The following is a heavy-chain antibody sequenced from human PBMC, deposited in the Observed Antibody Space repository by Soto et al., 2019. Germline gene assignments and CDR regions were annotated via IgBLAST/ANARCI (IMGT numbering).Heavy chain of an antibody. Sequence: ASVEVCCKASGDTFTSYAMHWVRQAPGQRLEWMGWINAGNGNTKYSQKFQGRVTITRDTSASTAYMELSSLRSEDTAVYYCARGGSLYWYFDLWGRGTLVTVS. CDR2: INAGNGNT. V-gene: IGHV1-3*01. J-gene: IGHJ2*01. CDR3: ARGGSLYWYFDL. D-gene: IGHD1-26*01. CDR1: GDTFTSYA.